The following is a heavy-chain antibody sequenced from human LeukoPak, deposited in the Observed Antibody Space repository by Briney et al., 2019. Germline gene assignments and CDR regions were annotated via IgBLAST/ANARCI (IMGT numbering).Heavy chain of an antibody. J-gene: IGHJ4*02. CDR2: ISGSGGST. D-gene: IGHD3-16*01. CDR1: GGSISTANYY. Sequence: ETLSLTCTVSGGSISTANYYWGWVRQAPGKGLEWVSAISGSGGSTYYADSVKGRFTISRDNSKNTLYLQMNSLRAEDTAVYYCAKDSRDYVWGSNVVTPEDYWGQGTLVTVSS. CDR3: AKDSRDYVWGSNVVTPEDY. V-gene: IGHV3-23*01.